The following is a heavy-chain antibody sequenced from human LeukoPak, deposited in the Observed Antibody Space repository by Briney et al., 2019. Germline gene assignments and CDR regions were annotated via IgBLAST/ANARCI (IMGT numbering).Heavy chain of an antibody. V-gene: IGHV3-49*04. CDR2: IRSKAYGGTP. CDR3: TRVIVATKDY. D-gene: IGHD5-12*01. J-gene: IGHJ4*02. CDR1: GFTFGDYA. Sequence: GGSLRLSCTGSGFTFGDYAMNWVRQAPGKGLEWVGFIRSKAYGGTPEYAASVKGRFTISRDDSKSIAYLQMNSLKTEDTAVYYCTRVIVATKDYWGQGTLVAVSS.